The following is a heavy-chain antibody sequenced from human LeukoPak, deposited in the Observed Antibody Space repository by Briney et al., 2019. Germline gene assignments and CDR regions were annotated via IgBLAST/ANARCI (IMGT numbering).Heavy chain of an antibody. CDR2: IIPILGIA. CDR3: AQSKREPAAIWRQFDP. CDR1: GGTFSSYA. J-gene: IGHJ5*02. Sequence: GASVKVSCKASGGTFSSYAISWVRQAHGQGIEWMGRIIPILGIANDAQKFQGRVTITADKSTSTAYMELSSLRSEDTAVYYCAQSKREPAAIWRQFDPWGQGTLVTVSS. D-gene: IGHD2-2*02. V-gene: IGHV1-69*04.